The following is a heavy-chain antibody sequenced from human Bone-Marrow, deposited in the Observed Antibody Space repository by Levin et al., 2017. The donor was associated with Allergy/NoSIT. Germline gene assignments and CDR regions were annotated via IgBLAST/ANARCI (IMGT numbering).Heavy chain of an antibody. D-gene: IGHD4-23*01. CDR3: ARDGGTVAAHDWWFDL. Sequence: GGSLRLSCAASEFRFNNYWMNWVRQAPGKGLVWVSRIKPDGRTTTYADSVKGRFTISRDDAKNTLYLQMNSLRAEDTAVYYCARDGGTVAAHDWWFDLWGRGTLVTVSS. J-gene: IGHJ2*01. V-gene: IGHV3-74*01. CDR1: EFRFNNYW. CDR2: IKPDGRTT.